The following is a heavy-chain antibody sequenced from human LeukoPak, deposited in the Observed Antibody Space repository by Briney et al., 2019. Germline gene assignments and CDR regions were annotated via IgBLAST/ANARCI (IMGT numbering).Heavy chain of an antibody. V-gene: IGHV3-30*18. CDR1: GFTFSSYG. CDR3: AKDGDSPEATLYYDILTGYMDY. D-gene: IGHD3-9*01. CDR2: ISYDGSNK. Sequence: ESGGSLRLSCAASGFTFSSYGMHWVRQAPGKGLEWVAVISYDGSNKYYADSVKGRFTISRDNSKNTLYLQMNSLRAEDTAVYYCAKDGDSPEATLYYDILTGYMDYWGQGTLVTVSS. J-gene: IGHJ4*02.